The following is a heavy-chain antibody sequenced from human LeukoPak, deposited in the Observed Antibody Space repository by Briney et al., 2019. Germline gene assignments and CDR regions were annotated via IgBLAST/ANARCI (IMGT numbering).Heavy chain of an antibody. CDR1: GFTFSRYW. D-gene: IGHD4-23*01. V-gene: IGHV4-39*07. J-gene: IGHJ5*02. Sequence: PGGSLRLSCAASGFTFSRYWMSWVRQPPGKGLEWIGSIYYSGSTYYNPSLKSRVTISVDTSKNQFSLKLSSVTAADTAVYYCARTVGSRGFDPWGQGTLVTVSS. CDR3: ARTVGSRGFDP. CDR2: IYYSGST.